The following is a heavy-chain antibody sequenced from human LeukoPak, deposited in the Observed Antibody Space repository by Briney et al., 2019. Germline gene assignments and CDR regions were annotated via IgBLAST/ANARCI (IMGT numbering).Heavy chain of an antibody. J-gene: IGHJ5*02. CDR2: IKEDGTEK. D-gene: IGHD3-10*02. CDR3: ARSLWTVVRGESP. V-gene: IGHV3-7*01. Sequence: GGSLRLSCAGSGFTFSDFWMTWVRQTPGKGLEWVANIKEDGTEKNLVDSVKGRFTISRDNAKNSLYLQMNNLRVDDTAVYYCARSLWTVVRGESPWGQGTLVTVSS. CDR1: GFTFSDFW.